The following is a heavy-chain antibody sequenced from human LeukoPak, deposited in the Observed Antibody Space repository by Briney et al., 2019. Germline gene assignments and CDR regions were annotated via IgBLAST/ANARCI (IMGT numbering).Heavy chain of an antibody. Sequence: GGSLRLSCVASGFTFSDYGMTWVRQAPGQGLEWVSKINQNGREQHFVDSVKGRFTISRDNAKNTLYLQMDSLRGEDTAVYYCAGGALDYWGQGALVTVSS. J-gene: IGHJ4*02. CDR2: INQNGREQ. V-gene: IGHV3-7*04. CDR3: AGGALDY. CDR1: GFTFSDYG.